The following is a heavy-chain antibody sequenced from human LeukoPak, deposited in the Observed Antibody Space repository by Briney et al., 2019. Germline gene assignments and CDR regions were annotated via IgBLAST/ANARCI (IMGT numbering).Heavy chain of an antibody. CDR3: ARGSMHVYHLYTDY. CDR2: ISSSSSTI. Sequence: GGSLRLSCAASGFTFSSYSMNWLRQAPGKGLEWVSYISSSSSTIYFADSVKGRFTISRDNAKNSLYLQMNSLRDEDTAVYYCARGSMHVYHLYTDYWGQGTLVTVSS. CDR1: GFTFSSYS. D-gene: IGHD3-16*01. J-gene: IGHJ4*02. V-gene: IGHV3-48*02.